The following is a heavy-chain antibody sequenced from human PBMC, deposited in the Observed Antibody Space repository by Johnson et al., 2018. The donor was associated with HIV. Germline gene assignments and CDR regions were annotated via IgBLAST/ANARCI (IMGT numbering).Heavy chain of an antibody. V-gene: IGHV3-30*04. Sequence: QVQLVESGGGVVQPGRSLRLSCGASGFTLRSYAMHWVRQAPGKGLEWVAVISYDESNKYYVDSVKGRFPISRDNSKNTLYLQMNSLRAEDTAVYYCARDRAYYDFWSGYPENYDAFDIWGPGTLVTVSS. D-gene: IGHD3-3*01. CDR3: ARDRAYYDFWSGYPENYDAFDI. CDR2: ISYDESNK. CDR1: GFTLRSYA. J-gene: IGHJ3*02.